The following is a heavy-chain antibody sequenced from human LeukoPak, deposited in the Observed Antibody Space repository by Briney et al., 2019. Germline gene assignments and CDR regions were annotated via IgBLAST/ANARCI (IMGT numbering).Heavy chain of an antibody. CDR1: GFTFSSYA. CDR2: ISGSGGST. V-gene: IGHV3-23*01. Sequence: GGSLRLSCAASGFTFSSYAMSWVRQAPGKGLEWVSAISGSGGSTYYADSVKGRFTISRDNSKNTLYLQMNSLRAEDTAVYYCARERGQTSSGYSYPYYYYYMDVWGKGTTVTVSS. CDR3: ARERGQTSSGYSYPYYYYYMDV. D-gene: IGHD5-18*01. J-gene: IGHJ6*03.